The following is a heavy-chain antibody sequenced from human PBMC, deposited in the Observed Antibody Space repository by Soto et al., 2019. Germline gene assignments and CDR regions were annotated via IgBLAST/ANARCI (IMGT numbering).Heavy chain of an antibody. D-gene: IGHD3-3*01. V-gene: IGHV1-18*01. Sequence: ASVKVSCKASGYTFTSYGISWVRQAPGQGLEWMGWISAYNGNTNYAQKLQGRLTMTTDTSTSTAYMELRSLRSDDTAVYYCARTHTIFGVVPTVFDYWGQGTLVTVSS. CDR3: ARTHTIFGVVPTVFDY. J-gene: IGHJ4*02. CDR1: GYTFTSYG. CDR2: ISAYNGNT.